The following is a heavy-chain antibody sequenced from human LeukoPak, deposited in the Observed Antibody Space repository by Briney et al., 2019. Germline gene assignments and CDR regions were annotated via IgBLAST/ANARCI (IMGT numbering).Heavy chain of an antibody. J-gene: IGHJ6*02. Sequence: SETLSLTCTVSGGSISSYYWSWIRQPPGKGLEWIGYIYYSGSTNYNPSLKSRVTMSVDTSKNQFSLKLSSVTAADTAVYYCARDSGGLGKYYYYGMDVWGQGTTVTVSS. CDR3: ARDSGGLGKYYYYGMDV. V-gene: IGHV4-59*12. CDR1: GGSISSYY. CDR2: IYYSGST. D-gene: IGHD7-27*01.